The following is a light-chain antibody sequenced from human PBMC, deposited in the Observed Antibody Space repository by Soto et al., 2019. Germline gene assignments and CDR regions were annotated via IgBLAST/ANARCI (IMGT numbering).Light chain of an antibody. V-gene: IGKV1-5*01. CDR1: QSISSW. Sequence: DIQMTQSPSTLSASVGDRVTITCRASQSISSWLAWYQQKPGKAPKLLIYDASSLESGVPARFSGSGSGTEFNLTISSLQPDDFATYFCQQYNSYSPLFTFGPGTKVDIK. CDR2: DAS. CDR3: QQYNSYSPLFT. J-gene: IGKJ3*01.